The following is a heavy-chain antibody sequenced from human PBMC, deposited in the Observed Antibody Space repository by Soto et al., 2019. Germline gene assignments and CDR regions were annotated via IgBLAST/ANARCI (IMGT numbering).Heavy chain of an antibody. CDR2: ISGHSVTT. D-gene: IGHD3-16*01. V-gene: IGHV3-23*01. CDR3: AKSAGSNAYYPNDY. Sequence: GGSLRLSCAASGFTFSTYAMNWVRQAPGKGLKWVSTISGHSVTTYFVDSVKGRFTISRDNSKNTLYLQLNSLRAEDTALYYCAKSAGSNAYYPNDYWGQGTLVTVSS. CDR1: GFTFSTYA. J-gene: IGHJ4*02.